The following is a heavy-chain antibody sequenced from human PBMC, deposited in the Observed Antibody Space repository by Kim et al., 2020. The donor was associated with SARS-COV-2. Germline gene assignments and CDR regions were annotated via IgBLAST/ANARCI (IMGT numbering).Heavy chain of an antibody. CDR2: MSASGVT. J-gene: IGHJ3*02. D-gene: IGHD3-22*01. CDR1: GFTFSSYG. CDR3: ARCYFVSSRYYEQDAFDI. Sequence: GGSLRLSCEASGFTFSSYGMSWVRQAPGKGLEWVSGMSASGVTFYADSVKGRSTITRDNSKNSVHLEMNSLRADDTAVYYCARCYFVSSRYYEQDAFDIWGLGTMVTVSS. V-gene: IGHV3-23*01.